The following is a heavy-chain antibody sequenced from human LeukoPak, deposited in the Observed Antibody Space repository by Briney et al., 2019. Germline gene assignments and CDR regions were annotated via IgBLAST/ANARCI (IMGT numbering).Heavy chain of an antibody. CDR1: GFIFSNYW. CDR3: ARELVLNWFDP. D-gene: IGHD2/OR15-2a*01. CDR2: IKQDESEM. V-gene: IGHV3-7*01. Sequence: GGSLRLSCAASGFIFSNYWMSWVRQAPGKGLEWVANIKQDESEMYYVDSVKGRFTISRDNAKNSLYLQMNSLRAEDTAVYYCARELVLNWFDPWGQGTLVTVSS. J-gene: IGHJ5*02.